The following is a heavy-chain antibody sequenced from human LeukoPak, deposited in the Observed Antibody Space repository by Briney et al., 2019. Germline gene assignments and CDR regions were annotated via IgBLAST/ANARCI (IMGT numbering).Heavy chain of an antibody. V-gene: IGHV1-2*02. Sequence: ASVKVSCKASGYTFTSYGISWVRQAPGQGLEWMGRITPNSGGTIYAQTFQGRFTMTRDTSISTAYMELSRLRSDDTAVYYCARIKVTSDGALWGQGTLVTVSS. J-gene: IGHJ4*02. CDR1: GYTFTSYG. D-gene: IGHD5-18*01. CDR2: ITPNSGGT. CDR3: ARIKVTSDGAL.